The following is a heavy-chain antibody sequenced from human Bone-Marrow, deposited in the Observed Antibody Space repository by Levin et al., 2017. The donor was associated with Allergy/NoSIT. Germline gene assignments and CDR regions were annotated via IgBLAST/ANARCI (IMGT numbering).Heavy chain of an antibody. D-gene: IGHD1-1*01. CDR3: ATSLGWDVDPGTWSSGWFAP. CDR2: IIPILGIP. V-gene: IGHV1-69*02. Sequence: SVKVSCKASGGTFSSYTISWVRQAPGQGLEWMGRIIPILGIPNYAQKFQGRVTITADKSTSIVYMELSSLRSEDPAVYYCATSLGWDVDPGTWSSGWFAPWGQGTLVSVSS. J-gene: IGHJ5*02. CDR1: GGTFSSYT.